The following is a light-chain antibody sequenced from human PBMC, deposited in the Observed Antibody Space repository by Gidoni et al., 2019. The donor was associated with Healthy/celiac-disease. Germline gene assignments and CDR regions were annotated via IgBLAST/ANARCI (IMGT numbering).Light chain of an antibody. Sequence: QSARTQPASVSGSPGQSITISCTGTSSDVGGYNYVSWYQQHPGKAPKLMIYDVSNRPSGVSNRFSGSKSGNTASLTISGLQAEDEADYYCSSYTSSSVFGTGTKVTVL. CDR3: SSYTSSSV. CDR1: SSDVGGYNY. J-gene: IGLJ1*01. V-gene: IGLV2-14*03. CDR2: DVS.